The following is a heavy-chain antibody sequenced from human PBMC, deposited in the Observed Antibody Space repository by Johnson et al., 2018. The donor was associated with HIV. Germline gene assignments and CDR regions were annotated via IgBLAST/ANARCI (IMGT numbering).Heavy chain of an antibody. CDR3: ARSPYYYDSGGYYQGDAFDI. CDR2: IKQHGSEK. Sequence: VQLVESGGGVVQPGRSLRLSCAASGFTFSSYWISWVRQAPGNGLEWVANIKQHGSEKYYVDSVKGRFTISRDNAKNPLSLQMNSLRAEDTAVYYCARSPYYYDSGGYYQGDAFDIWGPGTMVTVSS. D-gene: IGHD3-22*01. CDR1: GFTFSSYW. J-gene: IGHJ3*02. V-gene: IGHV3-7*03.